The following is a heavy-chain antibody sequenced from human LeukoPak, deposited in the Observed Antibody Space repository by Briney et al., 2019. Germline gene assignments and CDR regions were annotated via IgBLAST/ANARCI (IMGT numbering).Heavy chain of an antibody. V-gene: IGHV4-31*03. Sequence: PSETLSLTCTVSGGSISSGGYYWSWIRQRPGKGLEWIGYIYYSGSTYYNPSLKSRVTISVDTSKNQFSLKLSSVTAADTAVYYCARTTVITYAAFDIWGQGTMVTVSS. CDR3: ARTTVITYAAFDI. CDR2: IYYSGST. D-gene: IGHD4-17*01. CDR1: GGSISSGGYY. J-gene: IGHJ3*02.